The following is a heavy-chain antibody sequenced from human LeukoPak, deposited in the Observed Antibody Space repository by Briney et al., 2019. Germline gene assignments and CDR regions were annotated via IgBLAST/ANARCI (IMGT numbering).Heavy chain of an antibody. CDR1: GFTISDNY. Sequence: PGGSLRLSCAASGFTISDNYMSWVRQAPGEGLEWVSIIYSGGNTYYADSVKGRFTISRDNSKNTLYLQMNSLRAEDTAVYYCASHYDTSGYHYFDFRGQRTLVTVSS. V-gene: IGHV3-66*04. J-gene: IGHJ4*02. CDR2: IYSGGNT. CDR3: ASHYDTSGYHYFDF. D-gene: IGHD3-22*01.